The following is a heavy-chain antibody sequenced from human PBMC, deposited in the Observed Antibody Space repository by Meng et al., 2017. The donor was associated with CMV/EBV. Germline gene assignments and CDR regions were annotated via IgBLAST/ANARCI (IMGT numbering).Heavy chain of an antibody. CDR3: AREYDFWSGKGWFDP. CDR2: IYYSGST. D-gene: IGHD3-3*01. V-gene: IGHV4-59*01. Sequence: SETLSLTCTVSGGSISSYYWGWIRQPPGKGLEWIGYIYYSGSTNYNPSLKSRVTISVDTSKNQFSLKLSSVTAADTAVYYCAREYDFWSGKGWFDPWGQGTLVTVSS. CDR1: GGSISSYY. J-gene: IGHJ5*02.